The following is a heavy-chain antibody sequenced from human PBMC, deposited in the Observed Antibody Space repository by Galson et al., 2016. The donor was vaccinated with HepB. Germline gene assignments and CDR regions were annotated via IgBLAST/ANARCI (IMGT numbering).Heavy chain of an antibody. D-gene: IGHD3-16*01. CDR1: GFTFSAYA. V-gene: IGHV3-23*01. Sequence: SLRLSCAASGFTFSAYAMIWVRQAPGKGPAAVSSISDSGSRPYYADSVRGRFTISRDNFKNTLYLQMNSLRAEDTAVYYCANGLSQTDYYWYGMDVWGQGTTVTVS. CDR3: ANGLSQTDYYWYGMDV. J-gene: IGHJ6*02. CDR2: ISDSGSRP.